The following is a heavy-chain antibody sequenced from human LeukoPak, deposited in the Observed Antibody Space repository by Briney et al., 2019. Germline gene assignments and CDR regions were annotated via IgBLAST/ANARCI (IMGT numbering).Heavy chain of an antibody. CDR3: ARGGGTGEFDY. D-gene: IGHD7-27*01. CDR1: GFTFSSYW. Sequence: GGSLRLSCAASGFTFSSYWMHWVRQVPGKGLEWVSRIHSDGRSTTYADSVKGRFTISRDDAKNTLYLQMNSLRAEDTAVYYCARGGGTGEFDYWGQGALVTVSS. CDR2: IHSDGRST. J-gene: IGHJ4*02. V-gene: IGHV3-74*03.